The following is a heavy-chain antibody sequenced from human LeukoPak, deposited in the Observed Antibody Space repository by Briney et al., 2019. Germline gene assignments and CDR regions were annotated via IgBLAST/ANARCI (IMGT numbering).Heavy chain of an antibody. Sequence: ASVKVSCKASGYTFNGYYIHWVRQAPGQGLEWMGWIYPNSGGSNYAQKFQGRVTMTRDTSISTAYMELSRLRSDDTAVYYCARESLDYGDYLNVDNWFDPWGQGTLVTVSS. CDR2: IYPNSGGS. CDR1: GYTFNGYY. V-gene: IGHV1-2*02. CDR3: ARESLDYGDYLNVDNWFDP. J-gene: IGHJ5*02. D-gene: IGHD4-17*01.